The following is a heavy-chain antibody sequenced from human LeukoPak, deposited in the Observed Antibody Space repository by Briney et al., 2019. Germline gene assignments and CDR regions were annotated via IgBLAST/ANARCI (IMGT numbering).Heavy chain of an antibody. CDR1: GCTISSNNL. D-gene: IGHD3-10*01. CDR3: ARDSYYFGSGSDNTPYNWFDH. Sequence: SGTLSLTCAVSGCTISSNNLWSWVRQPARKMLGWIAEIYHSGSTYYDASLKSRVTISVDKSKNQFSLKLSSVTAADTAMYYCARDSYYFGSGSDNTPYNWFDHWGQGTLVTVSS. V-gene: IGHV4-4*02. J-gene: IGHJ5*02. CDR2: IYHSGST.